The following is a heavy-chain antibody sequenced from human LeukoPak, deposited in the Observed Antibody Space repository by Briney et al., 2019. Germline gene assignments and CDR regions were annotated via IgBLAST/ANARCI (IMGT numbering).Heavy chain of an antibody. CDR1: GGTFSSYT. CDR2: IIPILGIA. Sequence: GASVKGSCKASGGTFSSYTISWVRQAPGQGLEWMGRIIPILGIANYAQKIQGRVTITADKSTSTAYMELSSMRSEDTAVYYCARGVAGGWVLFDYWGQGTLVTVSS. CDR3: ARGVAGGWVLFDY. J-gene: IGHJ4*02. D-gene: IGHD6-19*01. V-gene: IGHV1-69*02.